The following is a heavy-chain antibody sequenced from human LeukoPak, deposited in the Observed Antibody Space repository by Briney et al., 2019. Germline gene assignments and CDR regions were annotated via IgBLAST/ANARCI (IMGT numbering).Heavy chain of an antibody. CDR3: ARDGDGDYYYYMDV. CDR1: GFTFSGYT. Sequence: PGGSLRLSCAASGFTFSGYTMNWVRQAPGKGLEWVSSISGSSSYIYYADSVKGRFTISRDNARNSLYLQMNSLRAEDTAVYYCARDGDGDYYYYMDVWGKGTTVTISS. D-gene: IGHD7-27*01. CDR2: ISGSSSYI. J-gene: IGHJ6*03. V-gene: IGHV3-21*01.